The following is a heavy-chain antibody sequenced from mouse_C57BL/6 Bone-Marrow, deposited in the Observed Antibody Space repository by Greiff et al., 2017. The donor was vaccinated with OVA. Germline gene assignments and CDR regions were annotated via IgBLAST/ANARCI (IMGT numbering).Heavy chain of an antibody. CDR1: GFNIKDYY. CDR2: IDPEDGDT. V-gene: IGHV14-1*01. CDR3: TGELRSPFAY. Sequence: VQLQQSGAELVRPGASVKLSCTASGFNIKDYYMHWVKQRPEQGLEWIGRIDPEDGDTEYAPKLQGKSTMTADTSSNTAYLHLSRLTSEDTAVDYYTGELRSPFAYWGQGTLVTVSA. J-gene: IGHJ3*01. D-gene: IGHD3-2*02.